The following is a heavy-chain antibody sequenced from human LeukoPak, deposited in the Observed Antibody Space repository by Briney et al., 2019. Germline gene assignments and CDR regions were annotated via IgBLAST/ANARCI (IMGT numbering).Heavy chain of an antibody. CDR1: GYTFTDYY. D-gene: IGHD5-18*01. CDR3: ATPSYGKNWYFDL. V-gene: IGHV1-69-2*01. CDR2: VDPEDGET. J-gene: IGHJ2*01. Sequence: ASVKVSCKVSGYTFTDYYMHWVQQAPGKGLEWMGLVDPEDGETIYAEKFQGRVTITADTSTDTAYVELSSLRSEDTAVYYCATPSYGKNWYFDLWGRGTLVTVSS.